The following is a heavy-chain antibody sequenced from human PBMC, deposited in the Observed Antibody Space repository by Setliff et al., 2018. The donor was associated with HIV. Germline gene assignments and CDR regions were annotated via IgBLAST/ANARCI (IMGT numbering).Heavy chain of an antibody. Sequence: SLRLSCEGSGFTFSVYGMHWVRQAPGKGLEWVAVIWYDGGRKHYADSVKGRFTISRDDSNNTLYLQLNSLRAEDTAIYYCARGQFRLRPDSLDLWGQGTLVTVSS. V-gene: IGHV3-33*01. D-gene: IGHD2-21*01. J-gene: IGHJ3*01. CDR3: ARGQFRLRPDSLDL. CDR2: IWYDGGRK. CDR1: GFTFSVYG.